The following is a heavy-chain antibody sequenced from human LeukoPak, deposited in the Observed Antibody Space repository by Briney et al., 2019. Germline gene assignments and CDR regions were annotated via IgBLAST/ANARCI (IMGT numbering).Heavy chain of an antibody. CDR3: AEDRPNYYGSNGHYYRRDGDY. Sequence: GGSLRLSCAASGFTFSSYAMSWVRQSTGKGLEWVSSTSGDGGATYYSNSVKGRFTISRDNSRNTLYLQMNSLRAEDTAVYYCAEDRPNYYGSNGHYYRRDGDYWGQGTLVTVSS. CDR2: TSGDGGAT. J-gene: IGHJ4*02. CDR1: GFTFSSYA. V-gene: IGHV3-23*01. D-gene: IGHD3-22*01.